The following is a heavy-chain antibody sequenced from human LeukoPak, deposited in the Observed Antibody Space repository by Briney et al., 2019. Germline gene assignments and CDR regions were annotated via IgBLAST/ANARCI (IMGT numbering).Heavy chain of an antibody. Sequence: SETLSLTCSVYGGSISTNYWSWIRQPAGKGLEWIGRIYNTGNTNYSPSLESRVTMSADTSKNQFSLRLSSVTAADTAVYYCARGSFDSSGYYVFDYWGQGSLVTVSS. CDR2: IYNTGNT. V-gene: IGHV4-4*07. J-gene: IGHJ4*02. CDR1: GGSISTNY. CDR3: ARGSFDSSGYYVFDY. D-gene: IGHD3-22*01.